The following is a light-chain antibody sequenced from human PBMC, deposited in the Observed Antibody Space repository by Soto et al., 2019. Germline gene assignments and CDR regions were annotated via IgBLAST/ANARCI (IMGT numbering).Light chain of an antibody. J-gene: IGKJ1*01. CDR1: QSISDT. V-gene: IGKV3-15*01. Sequence: EIVMTQSPATRSVSPGGRATLSCRASQSISDTLAWYQQKPGQAPRLLIYGASTRAPGFPARFSGSGSGTDFTLTISSLQSEDFAVYYCQQYNSWPWTFGQGTKVDIK. CDR2: GAS. CDR3: QQYNSWPWT.